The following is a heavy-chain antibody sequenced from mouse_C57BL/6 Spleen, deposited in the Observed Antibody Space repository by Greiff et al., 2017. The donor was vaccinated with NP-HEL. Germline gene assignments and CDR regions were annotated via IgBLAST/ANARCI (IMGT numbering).Heavy chain of an antibody. V-gene: IGHV3-6*01. D-gene: IGHD1-1*01. CDR2: ISYDGSN. CDR3: ASPSYYYGSPWFAY. Sequence: EVKLVESGPGLVKPSQSLSLTCSVTGYSITSGYYWNWIRQFPGNKLEWMGYISYDGSNNYNPSLKNRISITRDTSKNQFFLKLNSVTTEDTATYYCASPSYYYGSPWFAYWGQGTLVTVSA. J-gene: IGHJ3*01. CDR1: GYSITSGYY.